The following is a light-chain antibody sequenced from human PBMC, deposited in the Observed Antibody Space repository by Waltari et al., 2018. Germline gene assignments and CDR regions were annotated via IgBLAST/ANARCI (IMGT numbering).Light chain of an antibody. CDR1: NSDIGTYDF. J-gene: IGLJ1*01. CDR2: GVT. CDR3: ASYTSRSPVAI. V-gene: IGLV2-14*01. Sequence: QSALTQPASVTGSPGQSITITCTGSNSDIGTYDFVSWYQQHPGTAPKLLIFGVTARPSGVSDRFSGSKSGSAASLTISGLLPEDEAIYFCASYTSRSPVAIFGSGTKV.